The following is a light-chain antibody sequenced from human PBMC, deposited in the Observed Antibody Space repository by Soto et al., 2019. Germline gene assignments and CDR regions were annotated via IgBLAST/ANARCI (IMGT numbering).Light chain of an antibody. CDR2: GAS. CDR1: QSVSSTY. Sequence: EIVLTQSPGTLSLSPGERATLSCRASQSVSSTYLIWYQQKPGQAPRLLIYGASSRATGVPDRFSGGGSGTDFTLTISRLEPEDFAVYYCQQYGSSRTFGQGTKVEIK. CDR3: QQYGSSRT. V-gene: IGKV3-20*01. J-gene: IGKJ1*01.